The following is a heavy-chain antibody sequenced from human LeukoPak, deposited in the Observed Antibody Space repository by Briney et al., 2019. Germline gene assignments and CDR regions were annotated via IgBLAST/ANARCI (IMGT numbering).Heavy chain of an antibody. CDR3: ARGSYYYMDV. J-gene: IGHJ6*03. CDR2: INPNDGST. V-gene: IGHV1-46*04. CDR1: GYTFTNFY. Sequence: ASVKVSCKASGYTFTNFYMHWVRQAPGQGLEWMGMINPNDGSTSYAQRLRGRVTMTRDTSTSTFYMELSILRYEDTAIYYCARGSYYYMDVWGKGTTVTISS.